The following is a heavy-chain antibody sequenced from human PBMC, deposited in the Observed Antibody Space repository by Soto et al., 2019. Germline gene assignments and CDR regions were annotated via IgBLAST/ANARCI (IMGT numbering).Heavy chain of an antibody. D-gene: IGHD5-12*01. CDR2: INPSGGST. CDR3: ARVGGYSGYDYGWFDP. V-gene: IGHV1-46*01. CDR1: GYTFTSYY. J-gene: IGHJ5*02. Sequence: ASVTVSCKASGYTFTSYYMHWVRQAPGQGLEWMGIINPSGGSTSYAQKFQGRVTMTRDTSTSTVYMELSSLRSEDTAVYYCARVGGYSGYDYGWFDPWGQGTLVTVSS.